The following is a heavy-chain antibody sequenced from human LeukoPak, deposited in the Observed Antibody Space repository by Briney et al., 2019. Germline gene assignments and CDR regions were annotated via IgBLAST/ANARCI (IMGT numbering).Heavy chain of an antibody. CDR1: GFTFSSYA. D-gene: IGHD3-3*01. CDR3: ASSPYQEWLLAYYFDY. J-gene: IGHJ4*02. CDR2: ISGSGGST. Sequence: GGSLRLSCAASGFTFSSYAMSWVRQAPGKGLEWVSAISGSGGSTYYADSVKGRFTISRDNSKNTLYLQMNSLRAEDTAVYYCASSPYQEWLLAYYFDYWGQGTLVTVSS. V-gene: IGHV3-23*01.